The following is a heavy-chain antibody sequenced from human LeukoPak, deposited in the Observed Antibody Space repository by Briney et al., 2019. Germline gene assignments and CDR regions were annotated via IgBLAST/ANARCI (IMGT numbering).Heavy chain of an antibody. V-gene: IGHV3-21*01. J-gene: IGHJ4*02. Sequence: SGGSLRLSRAASGFTFSNYWMHWVRQAPGKGLEWVSYITSSSNYIYYADSVKGRFNISRDNAKNSLYLQMNSLRAEDTAVYYCARRLDSSGSHFDYWGQGTLVTASS. CDR2: ITSSSNYI. D-gene: IGHD3-22*01. CDR1: GFTFSNYW. CDR3: ARRLDSSGSHFDY.